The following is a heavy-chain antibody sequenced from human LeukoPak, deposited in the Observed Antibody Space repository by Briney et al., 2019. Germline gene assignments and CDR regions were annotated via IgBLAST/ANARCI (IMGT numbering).Heavy chain of an antibody. CDR2: INWNGDST. J-gene: IGHJ4*02. CDR1: GFSFDDYG. Sequence: PGGSLRLSRAASGFSFDDYGLTWVRQAPGKGLEWVSGINWNGDSTDYADSVKGRFTISRDNAKNSLYLQMNSLRAEDMALYYCARDLRVVITGSFDSWGQGTLVTVSS. CDR3: ARDLRVVITGSFDS. D-gene: IGHD3-22*01. V-gene: IGHV3-20*04.